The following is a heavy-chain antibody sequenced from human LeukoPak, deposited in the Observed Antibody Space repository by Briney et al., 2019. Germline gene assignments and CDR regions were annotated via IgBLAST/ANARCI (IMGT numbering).Heavy chain of an antibody. CDR3: AKVGIYSSSSRFYFDY. J-gene: IGHJ4*02. D-gene: IGHD6-6*01. Sequence: GGSLRLSCAASGFTFSSYAMSWVRQAPGKGLEWVSAISGSGGSTYYADSVKGRFTISRDNSKNTLYLQMNSLRAEDTAVYYCAKVGIYSSSSRFYFDYWGQGTLVTVSS. CDR1: GFTFSSYA. CDR2: ISGSGGST. V-gene: IGHV3-23*01.